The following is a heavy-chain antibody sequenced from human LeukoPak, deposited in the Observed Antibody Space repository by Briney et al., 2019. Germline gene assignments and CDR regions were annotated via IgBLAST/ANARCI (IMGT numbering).Heavy chain of an antibody. D-gene: IGHD5-24*01. CDR3: ASSLGGYNPRDYYYYMDV. Sequence: GASVKVSCKSSGYTFTSYDINWVRQATGQGLEGMGWMNPNSGNTGYAQKFQGRVTMTRNSSISTAYMELSSLRSEDTAVYYCASSLGGYNPRDYYYYMDVWGKGTTVTVSS. CDR2: MNPNSGNT. V-gene: IGHV1-8*01. J-gene: IGHJ6*03. CDR1: GYTFTSYD.